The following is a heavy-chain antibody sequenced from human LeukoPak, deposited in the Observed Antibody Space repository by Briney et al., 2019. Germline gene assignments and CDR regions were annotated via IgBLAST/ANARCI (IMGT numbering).Heavy chain of an antibody. CDR1: GFTFSSYE. CDR2: ISSSGSTI. Sequence: GGSLRLSCAASGFTFSSYEMNWVRQAPGKGLEWVSYISSSGSTIYYADSVKGRFTISRDNAKNSLYLQMNSLRAEDTAVYYCARYSSSSYSLGWWGQGTLVTVSS. V-gene: IGHV3-48*03. J-gene: IGHJ4*02. D-gene: IGHD6-13*01. CDR3: ARYSSSSYSLGW.